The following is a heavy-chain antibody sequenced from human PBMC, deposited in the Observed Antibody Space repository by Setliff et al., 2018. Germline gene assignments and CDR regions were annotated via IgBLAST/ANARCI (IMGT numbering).Heavy chain of an antibody. Sequence: SVKVSCKASGGSFNNYAIIWVRQAPGQGPEWMGGIIPIYGSTNNAEKFQGRVTFSADESKSQFSLRLSSVTAADTAVYYCARKVEQWLTPHFDYWGQGALVTAPQ. V-gene: IGHV1-69*13. J-gene: IGHJ4*02. D-gene: IGHD6-19*01. CDR1: GGSFNNYA. CDR2: IIPIYGST. CDR3: ARKVEQWLTPHFDY.